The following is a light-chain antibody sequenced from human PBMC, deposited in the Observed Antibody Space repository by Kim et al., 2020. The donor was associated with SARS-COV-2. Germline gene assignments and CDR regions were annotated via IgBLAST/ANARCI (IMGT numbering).Light chain of an antibody. J-gene: IGKJ4*01. Sequence: IQLTQSPSSLSASVGDTVTITCRASQGINSNLAWYQQRPGKAPNLLIYSAFTLHSGVPSRFSGSGSGTHFTLTITSLQPEDFATYHCQQHHSFPLTFGGGTKVDIK. CDR2: SAF. V-gene: IGKV1-9*01. CDR1: QGINSN. CDR3: QQHHSFPLT.